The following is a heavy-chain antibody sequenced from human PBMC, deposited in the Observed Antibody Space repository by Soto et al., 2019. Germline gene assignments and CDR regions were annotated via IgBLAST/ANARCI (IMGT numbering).Heavy chain of an antibody. CDR2: IFYTGAT. V-gene: IGHV4-31*02. CDR1: GDSISSRSHY. J-gene: IGHJ5*02. CDR3: AREGRHSGGMRESWFDP. Sequence: PSQTLSLTCAVSGDSISSRSHYLNLILRVPGKGLEFIGYIFYTGATYYNPSLRGRISMSVDTSKNQFSLTLRSVTAADTAIYYCAREGRHSGGMRESWFDPWGQGTQVTVSS. D-gene: IGHD3-10*01.